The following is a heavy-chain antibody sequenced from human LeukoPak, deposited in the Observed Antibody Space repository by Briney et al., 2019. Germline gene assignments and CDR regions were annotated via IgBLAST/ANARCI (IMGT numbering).Heavy chain of an antibody. J-gene: IGHJ4*02. D-gene: IGHD2-21*02. CDR3: ARYVVVTAYFDY. CDR1: GGSISNYY. Sequence: SETLSLTCTVSGGSISNYYWSWIRQPPGKGLEWLGYIFHSGSTNYNPSLKSRVTISLDTSKNQFSLKLSSVTAADTAVYYCARYVVVTAYFDYWGQGTLVTVSS. CDR2: IFHSGST. V-gene: IGHV4-59*01.